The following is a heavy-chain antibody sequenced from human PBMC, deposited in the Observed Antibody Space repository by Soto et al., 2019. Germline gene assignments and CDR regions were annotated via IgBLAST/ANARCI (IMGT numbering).Heavy chain of an antibody. V-gene: IGHV3-30*03. Sequence: QVQLVESGGGVVQPGRSLRLSCEASGYTFSSYGMHWVRQAPGKGLEWVAVRTYDGNNKYYADSVKGRFTISRDNSKITMYRQMNSRRSEDAAVDYWAREMITLRSGGTAARDVWWQGSTVCVSS. CDR3: AREMITLRSGGTAARDV. D-gene: IGHD3-16*01. CDR1: GYTFSSYG. J-gene: IGHJ6*01. CDR2: RTYDGNNK.